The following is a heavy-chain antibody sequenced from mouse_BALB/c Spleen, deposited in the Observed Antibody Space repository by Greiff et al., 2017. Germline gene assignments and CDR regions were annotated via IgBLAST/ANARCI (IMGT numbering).Heavy chain of an antibody. J-gene: IGHJ2*01. Sequence: EVKLMESGGGLVQPGGSLRLSCATSGFTFTAYYMSWVRQPPGKALEWLGFIRNKANGYTTEYSASVKGRFTISRDNSQSILYLQMNTLRAEDSATYYCARGPSHFYWGQGTTLTVSS. CDR2: IRNKANGYTT. V-gene: IGHV7-3*02. CDR3: ARGPSHFY. CDR1: GFTFTAYY.